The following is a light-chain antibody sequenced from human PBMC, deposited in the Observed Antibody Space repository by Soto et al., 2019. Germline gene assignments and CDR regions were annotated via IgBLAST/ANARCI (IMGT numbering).Light chain of an antibody. V-gene: IGLV2-23*02. CDR3: CSYAATSTLV. CDR2: EVR. CDR1: MRDVGAYNL. Sequence: QSALTQPASVSGSAGQSITISCSGTMRDVGAYNLVSWYQQHPGTAPKLIIYEVRNRPSGISSRFSGSRSGNTASLTISGLQADDEADYYCCSYAATSTLVFGGGTKLTVL. J-gene: IGLJ3*02.